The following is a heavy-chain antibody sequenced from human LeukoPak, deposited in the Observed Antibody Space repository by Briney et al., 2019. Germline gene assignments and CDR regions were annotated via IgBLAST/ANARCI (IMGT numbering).Heavy chain of an antibody. CDR1: GFTLSTHW. CDR3: ARDGGTDTRDRYFDV. CDR2: TNPDGSIR. Sequence: GGSLRLSXAASGFTLSTHWMIHWVRQVPGKGLEWVARTNPDGSIRTAGFDTGYADSVKGRFTIFTDNAKNTLYLQMNSLRGEDTAVYYCARDGGTDTRDRYFDVWGRRTQVTVS. J-gene: IGHJ2*01. V-gene: IGHV3-74*03. D-gene: IGHD3-16*01.